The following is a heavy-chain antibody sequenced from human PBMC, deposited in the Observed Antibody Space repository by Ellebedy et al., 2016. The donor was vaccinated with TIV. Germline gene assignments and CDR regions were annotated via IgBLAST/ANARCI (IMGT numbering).Heavy chain of an antibody. CDR3: ARDKPGGDNWFDP. CDR1: GYIVTNHA. D-gene: IGHD3-16*01. CDR2: IYPANGDT. J-gene: IGHJ5*02. V-gene: IGHV1-3*01. Sequence: AASVKVSCKASGYIVTNHAIHWVRQAPRQSFEWMGWIYPANGDTKYSQQFQGRVTFTSDTSASTAYMELSSLRSEDTAVYYCARDKPGGDNWFDPWGQGTLVTVSS.